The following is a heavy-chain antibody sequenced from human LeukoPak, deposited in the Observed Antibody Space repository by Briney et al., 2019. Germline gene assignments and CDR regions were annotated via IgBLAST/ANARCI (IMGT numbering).Heavy chain of an antibody. V-gene: IGHV4-59*01. CDR1: GVCISSYY. CDR2: IYYSGST. J-gene: IGHJ5*02. Sequence: SETLSLTCTVSGVCISSYYWSSIRQPPGKGLEWIGYIYYSGSTNYNPSLKSRVTISVDTSKNQFSLKLRSVTAADTAVYYCARAAAAAVNWFDPWGQGTLVTVSS. CDR3: ARAAAAAVNWFDP. D-gene: IGHD6-13*01.